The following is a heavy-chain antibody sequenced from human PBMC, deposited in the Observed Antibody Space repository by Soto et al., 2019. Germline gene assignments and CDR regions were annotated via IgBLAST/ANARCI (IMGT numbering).Heavy chain of an antibody. Sequence: QVQLVQSGAEVKKPGASVKVSCKASGYTFTSYYMHWVRQAPGQGLEWMGIINPSGGSTSYEQKFQSRVTMTRDTSTNTVYMKLSSLRSEDTAVYYCSRDSYRGYGPGVCDYWGQGTLVTVSS. CDR1: GYTFTSYY. CDR2: INPSGGST. J-gene: IGHJ4*02. D-gene: IGHD5-12*01. CDR3: SRDSYRGYGPGVCDY. V-gene: IGHV1-46*03.